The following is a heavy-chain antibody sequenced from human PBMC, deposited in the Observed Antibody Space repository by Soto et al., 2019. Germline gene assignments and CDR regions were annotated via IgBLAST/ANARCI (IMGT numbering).Heavy chain of an antibody. V-gene: IGHV1-69*02. D-gene: IGHD1-1*01. J-gene: IGHJ3*02. CDR3: ARPAVNDLDADSSAFDI. CDR1: GGTFSSQT. CDR2: VIPIIGEG. Sequence: QVQLVQSGAEVKEPGSSVKVSCKVSGGTFSSQTINWVRQVPGQGLEWMGSVIPIIGEGKYAQSFLGRVTIPADRSPTTAYMERSSLKSEETAVYYCARPAVNDLDADSSAFDIWGQGTMVTVSS.